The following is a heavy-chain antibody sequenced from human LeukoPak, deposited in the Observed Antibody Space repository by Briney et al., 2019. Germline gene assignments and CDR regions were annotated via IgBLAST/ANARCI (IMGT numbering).Heavy chain of an antibody. CDR2: IYHTGIT. D-gene: IGHD1-26*01. J-gene: IGHJ4*02. CDR1: GGSISSGGYY. CDR3: ARDRRGGATVDY. V-gene: IGHV4-31*11. Sequence: SQTLSLTCAVSGGSISSGGYYWNWIRHHPGKGLEWIGYIYHTGITYYNPSLKSRVTISVDTSKNQFSLKLSSVSVADTAVYYCARDRRGGATVDYWGQGTLVTVSS.